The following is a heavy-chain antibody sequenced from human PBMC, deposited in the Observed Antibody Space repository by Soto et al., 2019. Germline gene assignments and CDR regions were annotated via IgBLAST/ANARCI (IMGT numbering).Heavy chain of an antibody. D-gene: IGHD2-15*01. Sequence: QVRLVQSGAEVKKPGASVKVSCKASGYTFIDYYMHWVRQAPGQGLEWMGWINPNSGGTKYAQKSQGRVTKTQDPSTSTAHVDLGSQRSDDTAVYCVAIERYCQKCDGILHWGPGTLVT. J-gene: IGHJ4*02. CDR1: GYTFIDYY. V-gene: IGHV1-2*02. CDR2: INPNSGGT. CDR3: AIERYCQKCDGILH.